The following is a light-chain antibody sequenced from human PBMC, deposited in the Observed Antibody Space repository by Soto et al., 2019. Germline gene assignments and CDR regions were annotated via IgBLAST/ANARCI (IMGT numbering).Light chain of an antibody. J-gene: IGKJ1*01. CDR1: QSVSNSD. Sequence: EIVLTQSPGTLSLSPGERATLFCRASQSVSNSDLAWYQQKPGQAPRLLIYGASSRATGIPDRFSGSGSGTDFTLIINSLEPDEFAVYYCQQYGSSPWTFGHGTKVEIK. CDR2: GAS. V-gene: IGKV3-20*01. CDR3: QQYGSSPWT.